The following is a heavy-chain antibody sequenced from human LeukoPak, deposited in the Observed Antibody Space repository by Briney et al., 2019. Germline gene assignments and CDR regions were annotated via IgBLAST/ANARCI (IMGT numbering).Heavy chain of an antibody. Sequence: PGGSLRLSCAASGFTANRTYMSWVRQAPGKGLERVGRIKSKTHGGTTDYAAPVKGRFTISRDDSKNTLYLQMNSLKTEDTAVYYCATSGYSYGSGFDCWGQGTLVTVSS. CDR1: GFTANRTY. J-gene: IGHJ4*02. V-gene: IGHV3-15*01. D-gene: IGHD5-18*01. CDR2: IKSKTHGGTT. CDR3: ATSGYSYGSGFDC.